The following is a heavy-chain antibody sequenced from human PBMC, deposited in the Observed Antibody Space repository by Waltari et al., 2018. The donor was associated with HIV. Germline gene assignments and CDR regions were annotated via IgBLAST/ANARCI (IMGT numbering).Heavy chain of an antibody. CDR3: ARVAYSSSWTPPFDY. Sequence: QVQLVQSGAEVKKPGASVKVSCKASGYTFTSYYMHWLRQAPGQGLEWMGIMNPSGGYTSYAQKVQGIVTMTRDTSTSTVYMELSSLRSDDAAVYYCARVAYSSSWTPPFDYWGQGTLVTVSS. CDR2: MNPSGGYT. J-gene: IGHJ4*02. CDR1: GYTFTSYY. D-gene: IGHD6-13*01. V-gene: IGHV1-46*01.